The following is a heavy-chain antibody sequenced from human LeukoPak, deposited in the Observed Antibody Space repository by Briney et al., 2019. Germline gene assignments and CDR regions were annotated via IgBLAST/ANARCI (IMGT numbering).Heavy chain of an antibody. Sequence: SETLSLTCAVYGGSFSGYYWSWIRQPPAKGLEWIGEINHSGSTNYNPSLKSRVTISVDTSKNQFSLKLSSVTAADTAVYYCAREVVRRIDAFDIWGQGTMVTVSS. V-gene: IGHV4-34*01. CDR2: INHSGST. J-gene: IGHJ3*02. CDR1: GGSFSGYY. D-gene: IGHD3-10*01. CDR3: AREVVRRIDAFDI.